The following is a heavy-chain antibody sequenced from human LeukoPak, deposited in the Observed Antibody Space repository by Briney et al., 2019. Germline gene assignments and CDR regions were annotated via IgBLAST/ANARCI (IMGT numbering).Heavy chain of an antibody. J-gene: IGHJ3*01. Sequence: GGSLRLSCAASGFTFSNYAMSWVRQAPGKGLEWVSSISGRGGITYYSDSVKGRFTISRDNSTSTLYLQMNSLRAEDTAMYYCARPNITSYYDSRGYDAFDVWGQGTMVTVSS. D-gene: IGHD3-22*01. V-gene: IGHV3-23*01. CDR3: ARPNITSYYDSRGYDAFDV. CDR1: GFTFSNYA. CDR2: ISGRGGIT.